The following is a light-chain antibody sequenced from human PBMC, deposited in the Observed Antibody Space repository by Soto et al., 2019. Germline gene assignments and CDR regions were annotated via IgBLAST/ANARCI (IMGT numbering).Light chain of an antibody. J-gene: IGKJ2*01. CDR3: QQYYSTPLT. V-gene: IGKV4-1*01. Sequence: DIVMTQSPDSLAVSLGERATINCKSSQSVLYSSNNKNYLAWYHQKPGQPPKLLIYWASTRESVVPDRFSGRGSGTDFTLTISSLQAEDVAVYYCQQYYSTPLTFGQGTKLEIK. CDR1: QSVLYSSNNKNY. CDR2: WAS.